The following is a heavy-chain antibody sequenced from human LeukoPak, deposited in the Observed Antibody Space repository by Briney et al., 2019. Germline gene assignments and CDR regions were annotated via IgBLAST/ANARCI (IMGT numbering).Heavy chain of an antibody. Sequence: SETLSLTCAVYGGSISSNNRWSWVRPPPGKGLEWIGEIHHSGSTNYNPSLKSRLIISVDKSKNQFSLILSSVTAADTAVYYCARVTHYYGSGSWYYFDYGGQGTLVTVSS. CDR2: IHHSGST. J-gene: IGHJ4*02. CDR1: GGSISSNNR. V-gene: IGHV4-4*02. D-gene: IGHD3-10*01. CDR3: ARVTHYYGSGSWYYFDY.